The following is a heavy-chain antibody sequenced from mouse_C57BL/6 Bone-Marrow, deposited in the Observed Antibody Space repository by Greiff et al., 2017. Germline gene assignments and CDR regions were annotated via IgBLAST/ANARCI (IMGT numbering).Heavy chain of an antibody. Sequence: QVQLQQSGPELVKPGASVKISCKASGYAFSSSWMNWVKQRPGKGLEWIGRIYPGDGDTNYNGKFKGKATLTADKSSSTAYMQLSSLTSEDSAVYFCARAFITAVEAYYFDYWGQGTTLTVSS. CDR3: ARAFITAVEAYYFDY. CDR1: GYAFSSSW. CDR2: IYPGDGDT. D-gene: IGHD1-1*01. J-gene: IGHJ2*01. V-gene: IGHV1-82*01.